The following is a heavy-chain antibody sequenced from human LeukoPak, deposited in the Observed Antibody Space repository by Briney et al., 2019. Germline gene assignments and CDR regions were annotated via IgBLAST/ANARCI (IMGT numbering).Heavy chain of an antibody. D-gene: IGHD2-15*01. CDR1: GGSISSGDYY. CDR2: IYYSGST. Sequence: PSQTLSLTCTVSGGSISSGDYYWSWIRQPPGKGLEWIGYIYYSGSTYYNPSLKSRVTISVDTSKNQFSLKLSSVTAADTAVYYCARGVVVVAATGGADYYYYMDVWGKGATVTVSS. V-gene: IGHV4-30-4*08. CDR3: ARGVVVVAATGGADYYYYMDV. J-gene: IGHJ6*03.